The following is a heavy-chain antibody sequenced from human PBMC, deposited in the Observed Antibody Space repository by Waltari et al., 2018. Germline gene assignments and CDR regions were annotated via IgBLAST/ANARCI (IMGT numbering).Heavy chain of an antibody. J-gene: IGHJ1*01. CDR1: GGSFSGYY. CDR2: INHSGST. CDR3: ARGRRYFDWLLPRGGYFQH. Sequence: QVQLQQWGAGLLKPSETLSLTCAVSGGSFSGYYWSWIRQPPGKGLEWIGEINHSGSTNYNPSLKSRVTISVDTSKNQFSLKLSSVTAADTAVYYCARGRRYFDWLLPRGGYFQHWGQGTLVTVSS. V-gene: IGHV4-34*01. D-gene: IGHD3-9*01.